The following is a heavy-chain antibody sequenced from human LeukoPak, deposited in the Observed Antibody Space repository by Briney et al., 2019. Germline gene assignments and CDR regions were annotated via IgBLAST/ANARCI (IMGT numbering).Heavy chain of an antibody. J-gene: IGHJ4*02. CDR2: INPNSGGT. Sequence: GASVKVSCKASGYTFTGYYMHWVRQAPGQGLEWMGWINPNSGGTNYAQKFQGRVTMTRDTSISTAYMELSRLRSDDTAVYYCARVKRHIAAVFWYWGQGTLVTVSS. CDR3: ARVKRHIAAVFWY. V-gene: IGHV1-2*02. D-gene: IGHD3-3*01. CDR1: GYTFTGYY.